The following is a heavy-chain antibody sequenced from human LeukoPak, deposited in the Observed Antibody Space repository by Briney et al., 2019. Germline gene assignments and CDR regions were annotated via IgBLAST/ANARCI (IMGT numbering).Heavy chain of an antibody. D-gene: IGHD3-10*01. V-gene: IGHV3-23*01. Sequence: PSETLSLTCTVSGGSISSYYWSWIRQPPGKGLEWVSVISGSGDNTYYADSVKGRFTTSRDNFKNTLYLQMNSLRAEDTAVYYCAKGWQGYYTTWLDSWGQGTLVTVSS. CDR3: AKGWQGYYTTWLDS. CDR1: GGSISSYY. J-gene: IGHJ4*02. CDR2: ISGSGDNT.